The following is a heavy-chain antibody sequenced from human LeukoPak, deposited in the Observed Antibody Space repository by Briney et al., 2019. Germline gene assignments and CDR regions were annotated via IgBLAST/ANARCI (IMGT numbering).Heavy chain of an antibody. V-gene: IGHV4-31*03. J-gene: IGHJ4*02. CDR1: GVSISSGGYY. D-gene: IGHD6-13*01. CDR3: ARRLSSSWYSYFDY. CDR2: IYYSGST. Sequence: SQTLSLTCTVSGVSISSGGYYWRWIRQHPGKGLEWIGYIYYSGSTYYNPSLKSRVTISVDTSKNQFSLKLSSVTAADTAVYYCARRLSSSWYSYFDYWGQGTLVTVSS.